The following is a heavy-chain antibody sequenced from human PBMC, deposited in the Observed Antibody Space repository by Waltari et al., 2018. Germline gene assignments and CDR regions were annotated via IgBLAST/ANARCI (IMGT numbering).Heavy chain of an antibody. D-gene: IGHD2-21*02. CDR1: GGSISSGSYY. J-gene: IGHJ4*02. Sequence: QVQLQESGPGLVKPSQTLSLTCTVSGGSISSGSYYWRWIRQPAGKVLEWIGRIYTSGSTNYNPSLKSRVTISVDTSKNQFSLKLSSVTAADTAVYYCASFCGGDCFYDYWGQGTLVTVSS. V-gene: IGHV4-61*02. CDR2: IYTSGST. CDR3: ASFCGGDCFYDY.